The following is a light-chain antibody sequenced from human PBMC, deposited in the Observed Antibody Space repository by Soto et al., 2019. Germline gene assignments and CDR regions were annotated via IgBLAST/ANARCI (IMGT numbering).Light chain of an antibody. CDR1: QTVSSTY. Sequence: ENVLTQSPGTLSLSPGERATLSCRASQTVSSTYLAWYQQKPGQAPRLLIYAASTRATGIPDRFSGSGSGTEFTLTISSLQSEDFAVYYCQQYNNWPPTFGQGTKVDIK. J-gene: IGKJ1*01. CDR2: AAS. CDR3: QQYNNWPPT. V-gene: IGKV3D-15*01.